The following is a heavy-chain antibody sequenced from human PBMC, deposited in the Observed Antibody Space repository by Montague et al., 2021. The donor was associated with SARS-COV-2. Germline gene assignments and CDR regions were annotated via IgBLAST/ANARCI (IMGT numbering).Heavy chain of an antibody. D-gene: IGHD2-8*01. CDR2: IYYTGST. Sequence: SETLSLTCTVSGGSISSYYWSWIRQPPGKGLEWIGYIYYTGSTDHNPSLKSRVTISVDTSKNQLSLKLISVTAADTAVYFCARHMSDCSKGICHTYYYYGWDVWGQGTTVTVSS. CDR3: ARHMSDCSKGICHTYYYYGWDV. CDR1: GGSISSYY. J-gene: IGHJ6*02. V-gene: IGHV4-59*08.